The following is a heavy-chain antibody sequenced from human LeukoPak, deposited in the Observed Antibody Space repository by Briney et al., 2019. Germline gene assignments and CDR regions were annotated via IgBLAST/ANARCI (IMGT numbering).Heavy chain of an antibody. V-gene: IGHV3-74*01. CDR1: GSTFSSYW. CDR2: INSDGSDK. J-gene: IGHJ4*02. Sequence: GGSLRLSCAASGSTFSSYWMHWVRQAPGKGLVWVSRINSDGSDKTYADSVKGRFTISRDNAKNTLYLQMNSLRAEDTAVYYCARGGCSSTSCLYYWGQGTPGQRLL. CDR3: ARGGCSSTSCLYY. D-gene: IGHD2-2*01.